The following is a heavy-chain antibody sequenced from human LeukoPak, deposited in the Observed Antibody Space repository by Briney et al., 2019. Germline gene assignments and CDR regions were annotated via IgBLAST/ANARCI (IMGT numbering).Heavy chain of an antibody. CDR3: ARAASSWYPPLDY. V-gene: IGHV3-49*04. CDR1: GFTFGDYA. J-gene: IGHJ4*02. Sequence: GGSLRLSCTASGFTFGDYAMSWVRQAPGKGLEWVGFIRSKAYGGTTEYAASVKGRFTISRDNSKNTLYLQMNSLRAEDTAVYYCARAASSWYPPLDYWGQGTLVTVSS. D-gene: IGHD6-13*01. CDR2: IRSKAYGGTT.